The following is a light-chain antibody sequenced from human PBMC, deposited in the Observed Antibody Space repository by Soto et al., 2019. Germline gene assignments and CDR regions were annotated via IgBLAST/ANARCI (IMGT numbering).Light chain of an antibody. V-gene: IGKV1-5*03. J-gene: IGKJ1*01. Sequence: DIQMTQSPSTLSASVGDRVTITCRASQSISGWLAWYQQKPGKAPKLLIYKASNLQIGVPSRFSGSGSGTEFTLTISSLQPDDFATYYCQQYGTFGQGTKVDI. CDR1: QSISGW. CDR3: QQYGT. CDR2: KAS.